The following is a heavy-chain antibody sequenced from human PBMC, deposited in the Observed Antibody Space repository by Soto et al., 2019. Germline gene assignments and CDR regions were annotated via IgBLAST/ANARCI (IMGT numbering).Heavy chain of an antibody. D-gene: IGHD4-4*01. J-gene: IGHJ4*02. Sequence: QVQLVESGGGVVHPGRSLSLSCAGSGFMFSNNGMHWVRRAPGKGLEWVAFISYDGSETFYADSVKGRFTISRDNSKSTLCLHMSSLKNEDTAVYYCAITSVADASFDYWGQGTLVTVSS. CDR2: ISYDGSET. CDR1: GFMFSNNG. V-gene: IGHV3-30*03. CDR3: AITSVADASFDY.